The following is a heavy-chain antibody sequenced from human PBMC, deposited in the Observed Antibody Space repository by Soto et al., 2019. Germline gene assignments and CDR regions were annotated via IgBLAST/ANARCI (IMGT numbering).Heavy chain of an antibody. D-gene: IGHD3-22*01. CDR1: GGSISSYY. CDR3: ARAASSGYYYVGY. V-gene: IGHV4-59*06. CDR2: IYYSGST. Sequence: SETLSLTCTVSGGSISSYYWSWIRQHPGKGLEWIGYIYYSGSTYYNPSLKSRVTISVDTSKNQFSLKLSSVTAADTAVYYCARAASSGYYYVGYWGQGTLVTVSS. J-gene: IGHJ4*02.